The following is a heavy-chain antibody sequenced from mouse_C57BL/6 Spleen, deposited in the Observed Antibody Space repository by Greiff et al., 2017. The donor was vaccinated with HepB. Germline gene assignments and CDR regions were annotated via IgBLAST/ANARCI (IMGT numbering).Heavy chain of an antibody. CDR3: ARHNYSNYGWYFDV. J-gene: IGHJ1*03. CDR2: ISSGGSYT. CDR1: GFTFSSYG. D-gene: IGHD2-5*01. Sequence: EVQLVESGGDLVKPGGSLKLSCAASGFTFSSYGMSWVRQTPDKRLEWVATISSGGSYTYYPDSVKGRFTISRDNAKNTLYLQMSSLKSEDTAMYYCARHNYSNYGWYFDVWGTGTTVTVSS. V-gene: IGHV5-6*01.